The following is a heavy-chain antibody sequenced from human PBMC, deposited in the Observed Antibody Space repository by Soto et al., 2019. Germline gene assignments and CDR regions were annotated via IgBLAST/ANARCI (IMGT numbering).Heavy chain of an antibody. V-gene: IGHV3-23*01. J-gene: IGHJ4*02. CDR2: ISGSGGST. D-gene: IGHD6-13*01. CDR1: GFTFNNYA. Sequence: EVQLLESGGGSVQPGGSLRLSCAASGFTFNNYAMNWVRQAPGKGLEWVSSISGSGGSTYYADSVKGRFTISRDNSKNTLYLQMNSLRAEDTAVYYCAKGALGSSSWYDFDYWSQGTLVPVSS. CDR3: AKGALGSSSWYDFDY.